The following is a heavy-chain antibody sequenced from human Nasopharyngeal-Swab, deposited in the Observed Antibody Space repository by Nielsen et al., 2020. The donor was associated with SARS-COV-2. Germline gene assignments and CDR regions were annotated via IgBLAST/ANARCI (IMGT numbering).Heavy chain of an antibody. CDR1: GFTFSNYW. J-gene: IGHJ5*02. CDR3: AKVAADRSSGGWFDP. Sequence: GESLKISCAASGFTFSNYWMSWVRQAPGKGLEYLARIKQDGTEKYYVDSVRGRFTISRDNSKNTLYLQMNSLRAEDTAVYYCAKVAADRSSGGWFDPWGQGTLVTVPS. V-gene: IGHV3-7*03. D-gene: IGHD6-6*01. CDR2: IKQDGTEK.